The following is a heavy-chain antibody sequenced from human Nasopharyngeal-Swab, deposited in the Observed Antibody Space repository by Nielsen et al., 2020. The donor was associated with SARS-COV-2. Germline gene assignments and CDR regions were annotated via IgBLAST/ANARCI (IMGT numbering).Heavy chain of an antibody. CDR1: GFTVSSNY. CDR3: ARITSSSGYYYYYYYMDV. Sequence: ESLKISCAASGFTVSSNYMSWVRQAPGKGLEWVSVIYSGGSTYYADSVKGRFTISRHNSKNTLYLQMNSLRAEDTAVYYCARITSSSGYYYYYYYMDVWGKGTTVTVSS. CDR2: IYSGGST. V-gene: IGHV3-53*04. J-gene: IGHJ6*03. D-gene: IGHD6-6*01.